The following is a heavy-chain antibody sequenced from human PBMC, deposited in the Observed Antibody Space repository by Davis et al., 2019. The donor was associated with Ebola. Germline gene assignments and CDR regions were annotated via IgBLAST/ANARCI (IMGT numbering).Heavy chain of an antibody. V-gene: IGHV3-30*02. CDR1: GFTFSSYG. Sequence: GESLKISCAASGFTFSSYGMHWVRQAPGKGLEWVAFIRYDGSNKYYADSVKGRFTISRDNSKNTLYLQMNSLRPEDTAVYYCGVQGDYWGQGTLVTVSS. CDR2: IRYDGSNK. CDR3: GVQGDY. J-gene: IGHJ4*02.